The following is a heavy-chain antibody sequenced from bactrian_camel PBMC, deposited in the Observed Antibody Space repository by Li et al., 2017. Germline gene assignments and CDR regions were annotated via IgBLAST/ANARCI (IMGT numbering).Heavy chain of an antibody. CDR3: AAGAVVPGTLCRPRDTSRFGY. V-gene: IGHV3S53*01. J-gene: IGHJ6*01. CDR2: LDSDGST. D-gene: IGHD6*01. CDR1: VTGWNDNYC. Sequence: HVQLVEYGGGSVQAGGSLRLSCAASVTGWNDNYCMGWFRQAPGKEREGVAALDSDGSTSYADSLKGRFTISKDNAKNTLYLQMNSLKPEDTAMYYCAAGAVVPGTLCRPRDTSRFGYWGQGTQVTVS.